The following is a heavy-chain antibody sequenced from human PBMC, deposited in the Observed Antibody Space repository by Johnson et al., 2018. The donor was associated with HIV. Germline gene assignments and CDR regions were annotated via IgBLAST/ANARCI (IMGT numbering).Heavy chain of an antibody. D-gene: IGHD1-26*01. Sequence: MMLVESGGGLVQPGGSLRLSCAASGFTVNRNSINWVRQAPGKGRECVSGIYGGGGTSYAASGKGSFTISRDNSKNTLYLQMNSLRAEDTAVYYCARDRGGGSYHDAFDIWGQGTMVTVSS. CDR3: ARDRGGGSYHDAFDI. J-gene: IGHJ3*02. CDR1: GFTVNRNS. V-gene: IGHV3-66*01. CDR2: IYGGGGT.